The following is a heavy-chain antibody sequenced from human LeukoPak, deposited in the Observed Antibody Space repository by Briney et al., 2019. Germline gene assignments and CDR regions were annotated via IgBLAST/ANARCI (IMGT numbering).Heavy chain of an antibody. Sequence: GGSLRLSCAASGFTFNSYAMTWGRQAPGKGLEWVSAISGSGGSTYYADSVKGRFTISRDNSKNTLYLQMNSLRAEDTAVYYCAKEYSSGPAPDYWGQGTLVTVSS. V-gene: IGHV3-23*01. D-gene: IGHD6-19*01. J-gene: IGHJ4*02. CDR2: ISGSGGST. CDR3: AKEYSSGPAPDY. CDR1: GFTFNSYA.